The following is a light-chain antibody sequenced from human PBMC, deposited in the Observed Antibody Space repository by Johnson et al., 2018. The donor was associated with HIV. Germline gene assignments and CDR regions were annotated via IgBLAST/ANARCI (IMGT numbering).Light chain of an antibody. J-gene: IGLJ1*01. CDR3: QSWDSSLSVGSYVFYV. CDR2: ENN. Sequence: QSVLTQPPSVSAAPGQKVTISCSGSSSNIGNNYVSWYQQLPGTAPKLLIYENNKRPSGIPDRFSASKSGTSATLGITGLQTGDDADYYCQSWDSSLSVGSYVFYVFGTGTKVTVL. CDR1: SSNIGNNY. V-gene: IGLV1-51*02.